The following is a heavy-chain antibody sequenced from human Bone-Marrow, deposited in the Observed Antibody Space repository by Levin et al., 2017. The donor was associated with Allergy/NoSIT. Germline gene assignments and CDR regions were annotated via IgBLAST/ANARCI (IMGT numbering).Heavy chain of an antibody. Sequence: PGGSLRLSCAASGFRFSGYDIHWVRQAPGRGPEWVAVIWHDGSKRYYADAVEGRFTISRDNSKNTLYVQMDSLRVEDTAIYYCARGRGGDYGEYYFDLWGQGTLVTVS. V-gene: IGHV3-33*01. J-gene: IGHJ4*02. CDR2: IWHDGSKR. D-gene: IGHD4/OR15-4a*01. CDR1: GFRFSGYD. CDR3: ARGRGGDYGEYYFDL.